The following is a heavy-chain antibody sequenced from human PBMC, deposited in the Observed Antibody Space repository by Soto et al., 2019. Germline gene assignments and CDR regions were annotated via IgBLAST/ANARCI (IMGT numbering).Heavy chain of an antibody. D-gene: IGHD3-3*01. J-gene: IGHJ4*02. CDR3: ARGSINYDFWSGYYPFDY. CDR1: GGSFSGDY. CDR2: INHSGST. V-gene: IGHV4-34*01. Sequence: PSETLSLTCAVYGGSFSGDYWSWIRRPPGKGLEWIGEINHSGSTNYNPSLKSRVTISVDTSKNQFSLKLSSVTAADTAVYYCARGSINYDFWSGYYPFDYWGQGTLVTVSS.